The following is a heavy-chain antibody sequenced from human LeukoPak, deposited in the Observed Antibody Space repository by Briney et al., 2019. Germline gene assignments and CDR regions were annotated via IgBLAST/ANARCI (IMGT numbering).Heavy chain of an antibody. J-gene: IGHJ4*02. CDR1: GYTFTSYD. V-gene: IGHV1-8*03. D-gene: IGHD3-10*01. Sequence: ASVKVSCKASGYTFTSYDINWVRQATGQGLEWMGWMNPNSGNTGYAQKFQGRVTITRNTSISTAYMELSSLGSEDTAVYYCARGNREVRGVTSDYWGQGTLVTVSS. CDR3: ARGNREVRGVTSDY. CDR2: MNPNSGNT.